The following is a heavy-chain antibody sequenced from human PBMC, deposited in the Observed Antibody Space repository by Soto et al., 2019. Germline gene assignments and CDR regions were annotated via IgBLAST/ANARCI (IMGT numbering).Heavy chain of an antibody. V-gene: IGHV3-30*18. D-gene: IGHD3-22*01. CDR2: ISYDGSNK. CDR1: GFTFSSYG. Sequence: GGSLRLSCAASGFTFSSYGMHWVRQAPGKGLEWVAVISYDGSNKYYADSVKGRFTISRDNSKNALYLQMNSLRAEDTAVYYCAKDPYYYDSSGYFDYWGQGTLVTVSS. J-gene: IGHJ4*02. CDR3: AKDPYYYDSSGYFDY.